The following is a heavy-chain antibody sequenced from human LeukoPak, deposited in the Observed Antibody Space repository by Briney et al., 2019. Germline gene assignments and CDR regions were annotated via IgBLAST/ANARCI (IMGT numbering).Heavy chain of an antibody. D-gene: IGHD1-26*01. J-gene: IGHJ4*02. V-gene: IGHV3-23*01. CDR3: AKHSGSYFIYYVDS. CDR2: ISGSAYNT. CDR1: GFTFSSYG. Sequence: GGSLRLSCAASGFTFSSYGMSWVRQAPGKGLEWVSTISGSAYNTYYADSVKGRFTISRDNSASTLYLQMNSLRAEDTALYYCAKHSGSYFIYYVDSWGQGTLVTVSS.